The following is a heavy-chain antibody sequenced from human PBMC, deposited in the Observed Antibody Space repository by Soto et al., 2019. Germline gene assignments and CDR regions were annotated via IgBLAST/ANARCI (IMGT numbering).Heavy chain of an antibody. Sequence: ASVKVSCKASGYTFTGYYMHWVRQAPGQGLEWMGWINPNSGGTNYAQKFQGRVTMTRDTSISTAYMELSRLRSDDTAVYYCARGAPSHNYDFWSGYSLDPGGQGTRVTVS. D-gene: IGHD3-3*01. CDR2: INPNSGGT. J-gene: IGHJ5*02. CDR3: ARGAPSHNYDFWSGYSLDP. V-gene: IGHV1-2*02. CDR1: GYTFTGYY.